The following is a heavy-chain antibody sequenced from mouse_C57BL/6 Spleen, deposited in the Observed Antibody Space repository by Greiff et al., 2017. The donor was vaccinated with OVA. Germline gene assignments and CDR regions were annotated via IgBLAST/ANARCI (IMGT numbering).Heavy chain of an antibody. CDR3: ARSIYYDYDGAMDY. CDR1: GFTFSSYA. CDR2: ISDGGSYT. V-gene: IGHV5-4*03. Sequence: EVKVVESGGGLVKPGGSLKLSCAASGFTFSSYAMSWVRQTPEKRLEWVATISDGGSYTYYPDNVKGRFTISRDNAKNNLYLQISHLKSEDTAMYYCARSIYYDYDGAMDYWGQGTSVTVSS. D-gene: IGHD2-4*01. J-gene: IGHJ4*01.